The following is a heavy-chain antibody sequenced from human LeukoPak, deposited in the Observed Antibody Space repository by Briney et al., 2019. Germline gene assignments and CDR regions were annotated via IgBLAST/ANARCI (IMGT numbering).Heavy chain of an antibody. CDR1: GDSVSSGSYY. CDR3: AREERFWGLDY. Sequence: PSETLSLTCTVSGDSVSSGSYYWSWIRQPPGKGLEWIGYMYSSGSTNYNPPLKSRVTVSVDTSRNQFSLKLTSVTAADTAVYYCAREERFWGLDYWGQGTLSPSPQ. J-gene: IGHJ4*02. CDR2: MYSSGST. V-gene: IGHV4-61*01. D-gene: IGHD7-27*01.